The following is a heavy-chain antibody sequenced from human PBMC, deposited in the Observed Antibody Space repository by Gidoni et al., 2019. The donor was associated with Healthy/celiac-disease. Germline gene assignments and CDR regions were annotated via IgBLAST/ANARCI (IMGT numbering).Heavy chain of an antibody. D-gene: IGHD2-2*02. V-gene: IGHV3-23*04. CDR1: GFTFRSYA. Sequence: EVQLVESGGGLVQPGGSLRLSCAASGFTFRSYAMSWVRQAPGKGLEWVSAISGSGGSTYYADSVKGRFTISRDNSKNTLYLQMNSLRAEDTAVYYCAKDRNIVVVPAAIGHDAFDIWGQGTMVTVSS. CDR3: AKDRNIVVVPAAIGHDAFDI. J-gene: IGHJ3*02. CDR2: ISGSGGST.